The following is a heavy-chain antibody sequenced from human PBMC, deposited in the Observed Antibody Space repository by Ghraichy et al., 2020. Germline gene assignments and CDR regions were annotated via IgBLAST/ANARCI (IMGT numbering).Heavy chain of an antibody. J-gene: IGHJ6*02. CDR3: APGRIFSFPVGMDV. V-gene: IGHV3-30*03. D-gene: IGHD2-15*01. CDR1: GFTLSSYG. Sequence: GGSLRLSCAASGFTLSSYGMHWVRQAPGKGLEWVAVISYDGSNKYYADSVKGRFTISRDNSKNTLYLQMNSLRAEDTAVYYCAPGRIFSFPVGMDVWGQGTTVTVSS. CDR2: ISYDGSNK.